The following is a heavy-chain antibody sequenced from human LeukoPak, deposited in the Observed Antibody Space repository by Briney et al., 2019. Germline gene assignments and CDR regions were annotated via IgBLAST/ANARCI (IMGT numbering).Heavy chain of an antibody. V-gene: IGHV1-18*01. CDR3: ARDGATGLVVLTPRRDN. J-gene: IGHJ4*02. CDR1: GYTFTSSG. Sequence: ASVKVSFKASGYTFTSSGISWGRQAPGQGLEWMGWISGYNGYTNFAQKFQGRVTMTTDTSTSTVYMELRSLRSDDTAVYYCARDGATGLVVLTPRRDNWGQGTLVTVSS. D-gene: IGHD1-26*01. CDR2: ISGYNGYT.